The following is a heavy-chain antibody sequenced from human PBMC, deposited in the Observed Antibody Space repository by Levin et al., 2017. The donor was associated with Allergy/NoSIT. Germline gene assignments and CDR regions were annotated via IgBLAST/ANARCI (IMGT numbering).Heavy chain of an antibody. D-gene: IGHD3-16*01. J-gene: IGHJ4*02. Sequence: SLKISCAASGTTFDDDAMHWVRQAPGKGLEWVAGILWKRGDIGYADSVKGRFTISTDNANQTLYLQMNNLRDEDTALYYCKKARAKFFGGVSLDFWGQGTRVTVSS. CDR2: ILWKRGDI. CDR1: GTTFDDDA. CDR3: KKARAKFFGGVSLDF. V-gene: IGHV3-9*01.